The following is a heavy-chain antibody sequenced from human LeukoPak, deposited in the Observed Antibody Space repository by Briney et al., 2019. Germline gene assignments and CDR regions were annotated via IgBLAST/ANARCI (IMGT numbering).Heavy chain of an antibody. J-gene: IGHJ4*02. V-gene: IGHV3-30*18. CDR3: AKAPTMAAADY. Sequence: PGGSLRLSCAASGFAFSSYDMHWVRQAPRKGLEWVAAISSDGSHKYYADSVKGRFTLSRDNSKSTLYLQMSSLRPEDTPVYYCAKAPTMAAADYWGQGTLVTVSS. CDR1: GFAFSSYD. D-gene: IGHD6-13*01. CDR2: ISSDGSHK.